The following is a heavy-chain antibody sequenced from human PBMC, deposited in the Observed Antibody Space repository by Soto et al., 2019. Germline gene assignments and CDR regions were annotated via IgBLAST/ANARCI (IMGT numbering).Heavy chain of an antibody. CDR1: GFSLGTNGVG. J-gene: IGHJ5*02. Sequence: QITLKESGPTLVKPTETLTLTCSFSGFSLGTNGVGVGWIRQPPGKALEWLALIYWDDDKRYSPSLTSRLTITKDTSKNRVVLTMTNVDPVDTATYYCARWVSYRWFDPWGQGVVVTVSS. CDR2: IYWDDDK. CDR3: ARWVSYRWFDP. D-gene: IGHD3-16*02. V-gene: IGHV2-5*02.